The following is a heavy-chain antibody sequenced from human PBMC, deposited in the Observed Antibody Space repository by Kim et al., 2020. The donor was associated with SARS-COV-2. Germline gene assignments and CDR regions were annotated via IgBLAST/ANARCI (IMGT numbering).Heavy chain of an antibody. V-gene: IGHV3-23*01. Sequence: GVLRLSCAASGFTFSNYAMSWVRQAPGKGLEWVSGISGSGGSTYYADSVKGRFTISRDNSKNTLYMQMNSLRADDTAVYYCAKYGYYDSSGHYYDYWGQGTLVTVSS. CDR1: GFTFSNYA. CDR3: AKYGYYDSSGHYYDY. J-gene: IGHJ4*02. D-gene: IGHD3-22*01. CDR2: ISGSGGST.